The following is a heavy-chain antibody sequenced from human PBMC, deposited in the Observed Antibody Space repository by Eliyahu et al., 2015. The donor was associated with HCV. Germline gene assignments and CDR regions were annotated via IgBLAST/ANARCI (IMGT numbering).Heavy chain of an antibody. J-gene: IGHJ4*02. CDR1: GNTFTSNY. CDR3: AGGGYSYGYFNY. V-gene: IGHV1-46*01. D-gene: IGHD5-18*01. Sequence: QVQLVQSGAEVKKPGASVKVSCKASGNTFTSNYIHWVRQAPGQDFEWMGIINPSAGSTSYAQNFQGRVAMTRDTSTTTLYMELSSLRSEDTAVYYCAGGGYSYGYFNYWGQGTLVTVSS. CDR2: INPSAGST.